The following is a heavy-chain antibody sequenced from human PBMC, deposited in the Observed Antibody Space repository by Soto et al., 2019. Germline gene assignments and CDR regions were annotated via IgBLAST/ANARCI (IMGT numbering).Heavy chain of an antibody. J-gene: IGHJ4*02. CDR3: TTDRGIISYYYDSSGITLGY. Sequence: EVQLVESGGGLVKPGGSLRLSCAASGFTFSNAWMNWVRQAPGKGLEWVGRIKRKTDGGTTDYAAPVKGRFTISRDDSKNTLDLQMNSLKNEDTAVYYCTTDRGIISYYYDSSGITLGYWVQGNLVTVAS. V-gene: IGHV3-15*07. CDR2: IKRKTDGGTT. D-gene: IGHD3-22*01. CDR1: GFTFSNAW.